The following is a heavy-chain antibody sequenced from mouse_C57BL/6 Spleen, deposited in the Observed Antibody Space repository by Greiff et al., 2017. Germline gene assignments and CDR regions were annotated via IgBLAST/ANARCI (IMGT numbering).Heavy chain of an antibody. D-gene: IGHD1-1*01. Sequence: QVQLQQPGAELVKPGASVKLSCKASGYTFTSYWMQWVKQRPGQGLEWIGEIDPSDSYTNYNQKFKGKATLTVDTSSSTAYMQLSSLTSEDSAVYYCARTGGSSYLWYFDVWGTGTTVTVSS. J-gene: IGHJ1*03. V-gene: IGHV1-50*01. CDR3: ARTGGSSYLWYFDV. CDR2: IDPSDSYT. CDR1: GYTFTSYW.